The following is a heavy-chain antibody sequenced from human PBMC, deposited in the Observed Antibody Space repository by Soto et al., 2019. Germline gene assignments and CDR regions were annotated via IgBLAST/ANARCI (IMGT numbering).Heavy chain of an antibody. CDR1: GGTFSSYG. D-gene: IGHD3-22*01. Sequence: QVQLVQSGAEVKKPGSSVKVSCKASGGTFSSYGINWVRQAPRQGLEWMGGIIPVLTTTNYAQKFQGRVTITADKSTTTAYMELTSLRSEDTAVYYCARARYYYDGSGHYYLDYWGQGTLVTVSS. J-gene: IGHJ4*02. CDR2: IIPVLTTT. V-gene: IGHV1-69*06. CDR3: ARARYYYDGSGHYYLDY.